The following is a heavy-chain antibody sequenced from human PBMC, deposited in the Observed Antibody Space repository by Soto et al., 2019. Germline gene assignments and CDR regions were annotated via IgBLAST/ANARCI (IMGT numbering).Heavy chain of an antibody. CDR3: ARRGYSYGSIDY. Sequence: SETLSLTCTVSGGSISSSSYYWGWIRQPPGKGLEWIGSIYYSGSTYYNPSLKSRVTISVDTSKNQFSLKLSSVTAADTAVYYCARRGYSYGSIDYWGQGTLVTVSS. D-gene: IGHD5-18*01. V-gene: IGHV4-39*01. J-gene: IGHJ4*02. CDR2: IYYSGST. CDR1: GGSISSSSYY.